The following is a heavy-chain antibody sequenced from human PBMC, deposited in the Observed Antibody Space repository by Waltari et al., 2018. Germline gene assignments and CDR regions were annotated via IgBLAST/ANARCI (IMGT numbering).Heavy chain of an antibody. CDR3: AREVRYFDWLKSYGMDV. Sequence: SSYYWGWIRQPPGKGLEWIGSIYYSGSTYYNPSLKSRVTISVDTSKNQFSLKLSSVTAADTAVYYCAREVRYFDWLKSYGMDVWGQGTTVTVSS. J-gene: IGHJ6*02. CDR2: IYYSGST. V-gene: IGHV4-39*07. D-gene: IGHD3-9*01. CDR1: SSYY.